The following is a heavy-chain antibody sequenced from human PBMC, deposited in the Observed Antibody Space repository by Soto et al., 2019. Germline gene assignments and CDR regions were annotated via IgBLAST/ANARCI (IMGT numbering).Heavy chain of an antibody. V-gene: IGHV3-30*18. D-gene: IGHD6-13*01. Sequence: QVQLVESGGGVVQPGRSLRLSCAASGFTFSSYGMHWVRQAPGKGLEWVAVISYDGSNKYYADSVKGRFTSSRDNSKNTLYLQMNSLRAEDTAVYYCAKDIIAAPHYWGQGTLVTVSS. CDR3: AKDIIAAPHY. CDR1: GFTFSSYG. CDR2: ISYDGSNK. J-gene: IGHJ4*02.